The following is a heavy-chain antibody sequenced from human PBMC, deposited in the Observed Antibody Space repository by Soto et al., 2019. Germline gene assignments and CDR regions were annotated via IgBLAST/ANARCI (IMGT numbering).Heavy chain of an antibody. CDR2: IYPDSGGT. V-gene: IGHV1-2*04. Sequence: GASVKVSCKASGYTFTDYYLHWVRQAPGQGLEWMGWIYPDSGGTNYAPKFQGWVTMTRDTSISTAYMELSGLKSDGTAVYFCARAETFYPGNTFDLWGQGDLVTVSS. D-gene: IGHD1-1*01. CDR1: GYTFTDYY. CDR3: ARAETFYPGNTFDL. J-gene: IGHJ4*02.